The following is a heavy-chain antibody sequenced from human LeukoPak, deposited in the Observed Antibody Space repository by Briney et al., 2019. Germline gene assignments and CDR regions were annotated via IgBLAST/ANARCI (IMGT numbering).Heavy chain of an antibody. CDR3: AREGYGDYSFDY. Sequence: GGSLRLSCAASGFTVSSNYMSWVRQAPGKGLEWVSVIYSGGNTYYADSVRGRFTISRDNSKNTLYLQMNSLRAGDTAVYYCAREGYGDYSFDYWGQGTLVTVSS. D-gene: IGHD4-17*01. V-gene: IGHV3-66*01. J-gene: IGHJ4*02. CDR2: IYSGGNT. CDR1: GFTVSSNY.